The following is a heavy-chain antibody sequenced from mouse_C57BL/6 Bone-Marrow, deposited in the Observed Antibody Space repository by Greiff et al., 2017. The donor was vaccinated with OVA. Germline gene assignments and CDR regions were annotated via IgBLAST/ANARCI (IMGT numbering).Heavy chain of an antibody. CDR1: GFTFSDYY. CDR3: ARPHFDY. J-gene: IGHJ2*01. V-gene: IGHV5-12*01. Sequence: EVKLMESGGGLVQPGGSLKLSCAASGFTFSDYYMYWVRQTPEKRLEWVAYISNGGGSTYYPDTVKGRFTISRDNAKNTLYLQMSRLKSEDTAMYYCARPHFDYWGQGTTLTVSS. CDR2: ISNGGGST.